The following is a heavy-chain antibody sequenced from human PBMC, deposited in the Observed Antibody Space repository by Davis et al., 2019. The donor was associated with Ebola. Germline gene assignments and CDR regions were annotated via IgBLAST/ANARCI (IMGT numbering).Heavy chain of an antibody. V-gene: IGHV3-23*01. D-gene: IGHD3-10*01. CDR2: ISASGGAT. CDR3: AKDLTSYYGSGDFFDY. CDR1: GFLFSSYA. J-gene: IGHJ4*02. Sequence: GESLKISCAAYGFLFSSYAMSWVRQAPGRGLEWVSSISASGGATFYADSVKGRIVMSRDNSSDTLYLRMNNLRAEDTAIYYCAKDLTSYYGSGDFFDYWGQGILVTVSS.